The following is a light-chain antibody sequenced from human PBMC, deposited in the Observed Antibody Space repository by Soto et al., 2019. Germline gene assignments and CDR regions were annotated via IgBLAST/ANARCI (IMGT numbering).Light chain of an antibody. J-gene: IGKJ1*01. CDR2: DAS. CDR1: ETISSW. Sequence: DIQMTQSPSTLSASVGDRVTITCRASETISSWLAWYHQKEGKAPRLLIYDASTLESGVPPRFRGSRSGTEFTLTISSLQPEDFGIYYCQQYHSFFSVTFGQGTRVEIK. CDR3: QQYHSFFSVT. V-gene: IGKV1-5*01.